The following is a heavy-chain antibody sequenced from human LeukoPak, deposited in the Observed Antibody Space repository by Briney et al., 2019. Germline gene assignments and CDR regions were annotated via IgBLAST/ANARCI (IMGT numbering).Heavy chain of an antibody. J-gene: IGHJ4*02. Sequence: PGGSLRLSCATFGFTFSSHSMSWVRQAPGKGLEWVANIKQDGSEKYYVDSVKGRFTISRDNAKNSLYLQMNSLRAEDTAVYYCARDGEDFFFAFDYWGQGTLVTVSS. V-gene: IGHV3-7*01. D-gene: IGHD7-27*01. CDR1: GFTFSSHS. CDR3: ARDGEDFFFAFDY. CDR2: IKQDGSEK.